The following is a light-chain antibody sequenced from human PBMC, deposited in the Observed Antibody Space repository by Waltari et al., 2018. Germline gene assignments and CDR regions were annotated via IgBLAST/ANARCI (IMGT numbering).Light chain of an antibody. J-gene: IGKJ5*01. CDR2: DVF. CDR1: HSVDTS. CDR3: QQRRDWPIT. V-gene: IGKV3-11*01. Sequence: EIVLTQSPATLSLSPGDRATLSCRASHSVDTSLAWYQQKLGQAPRLLIYDVFYRATGIPAMFSGRGSGTDFTLTISSLEPEDCALYFCQQRRDWPITFGQGTRLEIK.